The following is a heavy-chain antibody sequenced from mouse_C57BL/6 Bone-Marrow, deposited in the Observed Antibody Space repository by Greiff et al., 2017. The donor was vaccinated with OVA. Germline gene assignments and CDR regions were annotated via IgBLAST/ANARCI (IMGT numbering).Heavy chain of an antibody. CDR2: IYPGSGST. CDR3: ARRGGNYVAWFAY. J-gene: IGHJ3*01. D-gene: IGHD2-1*01. Sequence: QVQLQQSGAELVKPGASVKMSCKASGYTFTSYWITWVKQRPGQGLEWIGDIYPGSGSTNYNEKFKSKATLTVDTSSSTAYMQLSSLTSEDSAVYYGARRGGNYVAWFAYWGQGTLVTVSA. CDR1: GYTFTSYW. V-gene: IGHV1-55*01.